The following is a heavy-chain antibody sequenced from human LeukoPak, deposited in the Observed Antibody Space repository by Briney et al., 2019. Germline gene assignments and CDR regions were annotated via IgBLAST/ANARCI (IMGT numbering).Heavy chain of an antibody. Sequence: KPLETLSLTCAVYGGSFSGYYWSWIRQPPGKGLEWIGEINHSGSTNYNPSLKSRVTISVDTSKNQFSLKLSSVTAADTAVYYCAREGTLPYYYYYYMDVWGKGTTVTVSS. D-gene: IGHD2/OR15-2a*01. J-gene: IGHJ6*03. CDR3: AREGTLPYYYYYYMDV. V-gene: IGHV4-34*01. CDR2: INHSGST. CDR1: GGSFSGYY.